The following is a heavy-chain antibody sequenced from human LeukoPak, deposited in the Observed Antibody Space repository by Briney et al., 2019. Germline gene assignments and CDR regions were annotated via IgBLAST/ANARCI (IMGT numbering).Heavy chain of an antibody. CDR3: ARDAYYYDSSGYYGGWFDP. D-gene: IGHD3-22*01. CDR1: GFTFSSYA. V-gene: IGHV3-30-3*01. J-gene: IGHJ5*02. Sequence: GRSLRLSCATSGFTFSSYAMHWVRQAPGKGLKWVADISYDGSSKYYADSVKGRFTISRDNSKNTLYLQMNSLRAEDTAVYYCARDAYYYDSSGYYGGWFDPWGQGTPVTVSS. CDR2: ISYDGSSK.